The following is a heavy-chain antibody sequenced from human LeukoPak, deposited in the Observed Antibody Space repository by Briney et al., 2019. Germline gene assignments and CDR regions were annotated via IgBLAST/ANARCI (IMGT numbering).Heavy chain of an antibody. D-gene: IGHD3-22*01. V-gene: IGHV1-2*02. CDR1: GYTFTSYD. Sequence: ASVKVSCKASGYTFTSYDINWVRQATGQGLEWMGWMNPNSGGTNYAQKFQGRVTMTRDTSISTAYMELSRLRSDDTAVYYCARVPPYYYDSSGGNAFDIWGQGTMVTVSS. J-gene: IGHJ3*02. CDR2: MNPNSGGT. CDR3: ARVPPYYYDSSGGNAFDI.